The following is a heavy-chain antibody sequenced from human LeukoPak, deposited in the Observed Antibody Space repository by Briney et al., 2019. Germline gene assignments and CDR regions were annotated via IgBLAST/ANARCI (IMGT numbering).Heavy chain of an antibody. Sequence: GGSLRLSCAASGFTFSSYWMSWVRQAPGKGLEWVANIKQDGNEKYYVDSVKGRFTISRDNAKNSLYLQMNSLRAEDTAVYYCARDETYYDILTGYYALEYFQHWGQGTLVTVSS. J-gene: IGHJ1*01. V-gene: IGHV3-7*03. CDR2: IKQDGNEK. CDR1: GFTFSSYW. CDR3: ARDETYYDILTGYYALEYFQH. D-gene: IGHD3-9*01.